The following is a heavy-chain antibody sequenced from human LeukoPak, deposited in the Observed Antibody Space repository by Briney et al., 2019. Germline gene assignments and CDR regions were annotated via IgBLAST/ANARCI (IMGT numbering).Heavy chain of an antibody. J-gene: IGHJ6*03. CDR2: INHSGST. CDR3: ARLFQYYYYYYYMDA. V-gene: IGHV4-39*07. D-gene: IGHD3-10*02. CDR1: GGSISSSSYY. Sequence: SETLSLTCTVSGGSISSSSYYWGWIRQPPGKGLEWIGEINHSGSTNYNPSLKRRVTISVDTSNNQFSLKLSSVTAADTAVYYCARLFQYYYYYYYMDAWGKGTTVTVSS.